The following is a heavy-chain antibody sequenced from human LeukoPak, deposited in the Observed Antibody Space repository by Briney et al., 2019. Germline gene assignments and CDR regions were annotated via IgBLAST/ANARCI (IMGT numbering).Heavy chain of an antibody. D-gene: IGHD2-15*01. CDR2: ISSSGSTI. CDR1: GFTFSDYY. V-gene: IGHV3-11*04. CDR3: ARVWGYCSGGTCYSIPFDY. J-gene: IGHJ4*02. Sequence: GGSLRLSCAASGFTFSDYYMSWIRQAPGKGLEWVSYISSSGSTIYYADSVKGRFTISRDNAKNSLYLQMNSLRAEDTDVYYCARVWGYCSGGTCYSIPFDYWGQGTLVTVSS.